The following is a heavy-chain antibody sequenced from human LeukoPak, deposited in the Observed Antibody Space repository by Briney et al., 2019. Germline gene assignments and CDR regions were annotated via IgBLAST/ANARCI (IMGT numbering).Heavy chain of an antibody. Sequence: GGSLRLSCAASGFTFSSYGMHWVRQAPGKGLEWVAVISYDGSNKYYAGSVKGRFTISRDNSKNTLYLQMNSLRAEDTAVYYCAKDEAYSYGYAYWGQGTLVTVSS. CDR2: ISYDGSNK. CDR3: AKDEAYSYGYAY. V-gene: IGHV3-30*18. CDR1: GFTFSSYG. D-gene: IGHD5-18*01. J-gene: IGHJ4*02.